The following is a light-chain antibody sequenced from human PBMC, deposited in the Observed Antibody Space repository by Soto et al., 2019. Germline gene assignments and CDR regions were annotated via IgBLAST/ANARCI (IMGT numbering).Light chain of an antibody. J-gene: IGLJ2*01. CDR3: CSYTSSTVI. Sequence: QSVLTQPASVSGSPGQSITISCTGTSSDVGGYNYVSWYQQHPGKAPKLMIYEVINRPSGVSDRFSGSKSGNTASLTISGLQAEDEADYYCCSYTSSTVIFGGGTKLTVL. CDR2: EVI. V-gene: IGLV2-14*01. CDR1: SSDVGGYNY.